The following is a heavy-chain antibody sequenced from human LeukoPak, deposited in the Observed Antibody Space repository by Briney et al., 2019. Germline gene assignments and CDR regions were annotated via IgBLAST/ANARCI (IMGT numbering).Heavy chain of an antibody. V-gene: IGHV4-39*07. Sequence: SETLSLTCTVSGGSISSRSYYWGWIRQPPGKGLEWIGSIYYSGSTYYNPSLKSRVTMSVDTSKNQFSLKLSSVTAADTAVYYCARTYDSSGSYYFDYWGQGTLVTVSS. CDR1: GGSISSRSYY. D-gene: IGHD3-22*01. J-gene: IGHJ4*02. CDR3: ARTYDSSGSYYFDY. CDR2: IYYSGST.